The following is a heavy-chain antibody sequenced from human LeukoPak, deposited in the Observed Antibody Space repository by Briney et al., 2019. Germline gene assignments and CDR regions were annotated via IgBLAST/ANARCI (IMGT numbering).Heavy chain of an antibody. D-gene: IGHD1-26*01. V-gene: IGHV3-48*01. J-gene: IGHJ4*02. CDR1: GFTLSSYS. CDR2: ISSSSSTI. Sequence: GGSLRLSCAASGFTLSSYSMKWVRQAPGKGLEWVSYISSSSSTIYYADSVKGRFTISRDNSKNTLYLQMNSLRAEDTAVYYCAKDGSYYYFDYWGQGTLVTVSS. CDR3: AKDGSYYYFDY.